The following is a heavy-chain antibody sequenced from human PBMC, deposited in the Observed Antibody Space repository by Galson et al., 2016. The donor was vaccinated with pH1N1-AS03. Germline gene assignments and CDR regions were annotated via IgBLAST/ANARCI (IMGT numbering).Heavy chain of an antibody. V-gene: IGHV2-70*04. CDR2: IDSNDEK. CDR1: GFSITTSGVR. D-gene: IGHD1/OR15-1a*01. CDR3: ARRRLWNTGVDV. Sequence: PALVTPTQTLTLTCTFSGFSITTSGVRMTWIRQPPGKALEWLGRIDSNDEKFYSTSLETRLTISRVIFKKQVVLTMTNMDPVDTGAYYCARRRLWNTGVDVWGQGTTVTVSS. J-gene: IGHJ6*02.